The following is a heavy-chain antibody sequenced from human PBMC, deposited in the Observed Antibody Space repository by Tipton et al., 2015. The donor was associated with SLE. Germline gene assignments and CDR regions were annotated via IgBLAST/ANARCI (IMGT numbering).Heavy chain of an antibody. CDR1: GGSITNHY. CDR3: ARTLGAIAHTVYDAFDI. J-gene: IGHJ3*02. CDR2: IHYSGTT. Sequence: LRLSCTVSGGSITNHYWNWIRQPPGMGLEWIGYIHYSGTTHDNPSLKSRVTMSVDMSKNQFSLRLTSVTAADTAVYYCARTLGAIAHTVYDAFDIWGQGKMVTVSP. D-gene: IGHD1-26*01. V-gene: IGHV4-59*11.